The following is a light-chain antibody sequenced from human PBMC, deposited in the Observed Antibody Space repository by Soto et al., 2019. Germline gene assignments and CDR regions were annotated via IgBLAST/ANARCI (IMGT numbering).Light chain of an antibody. J-gene: IGKJ2*01. Sequence: DIKMTQSPSSLSASVGDRVTITCRASQYISNYLNWYQQKSGTAPKLLIHTPSTLQSGVPSRFSGRGSGPDFTLTISSVQPDDFAIYFCQQSYSTPPTFGQGTTLEIK. CDR1: QYISNY. CDR3: QQSYSTPPT. CDR2: TPS. V-gene: IGKV1-39*01.